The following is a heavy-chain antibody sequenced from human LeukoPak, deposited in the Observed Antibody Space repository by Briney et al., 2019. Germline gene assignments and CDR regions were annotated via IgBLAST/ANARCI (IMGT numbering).Heavy chain of an antibody. CDR3: AADARSFGGYSDYDPEVRAFDI. Sequence: SVKVSCKAFGFTFTGSAMQWVRQARGQRLEWIGWIVVGSGNTNYAQKFQERVTITRDMSTSTAYMELSSLRSEDTAVYYCAADARSFGGYSDYDPEVRAFDIWGQGTMVTVSS. V-gene: IGHV1-58*02. CDR2: IVVGSGNT. J-gene: IGHJ3*02. CDR1: GFTFTGSA. D-gene: IGHD5-12*01.